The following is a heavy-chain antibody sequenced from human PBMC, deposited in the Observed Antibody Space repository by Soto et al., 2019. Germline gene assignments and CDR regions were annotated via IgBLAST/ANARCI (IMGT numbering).Heavy chain of an antibody. V-gene: IGHV3-15*01. CDR3: TTVRNGNYVFDS. CDR2: IKSKTDGGTK. D-gene: IGHD3-16*01. Sequence: EVQLVESGGGLVKPGGSLRLSCEASGFTFSGAWMSWVRQAPGKGLEWVGRIKSKTDGGTKDYAAPVQGRFTISRDDSKNTLYLQMDSLKTEDTAVYYCTTVRNGNYVFDSWGQGTLVTVSS. CDR1: GFTFSGAW. J-gene: IGHJ4*02.